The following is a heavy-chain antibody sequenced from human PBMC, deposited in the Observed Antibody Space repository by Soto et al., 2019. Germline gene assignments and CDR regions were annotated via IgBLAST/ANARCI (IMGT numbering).Heavy chain of an antibody. CDR1: GYTFTGYY. V-gene: IGHV1-2*04. CDR2: INPNSGGT. J-gene: IGHJ4*02. Sequence: ASVKVSCKASGYTFTGYYMHWVRQAPGQGLEWMGWINPNSGGTNYAQKFQGWVTMTRDTSISTAYMELSRLRSDDTAVYYCAREGDSYNWNYIGYWGQGTLVTVSS. D-gene: IGHD1-20*01. CDR3: AREGDSYNWNYIGY.